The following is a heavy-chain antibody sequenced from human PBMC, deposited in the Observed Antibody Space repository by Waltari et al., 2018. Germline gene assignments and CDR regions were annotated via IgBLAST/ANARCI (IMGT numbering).Heavy chain of an antibody. D-gene: IGHD2-15*01. CDR2: IYFNDDK. CDR1: GFSLSGNEVA. CDR3: AHRVGRCYSCNWFDP. J-gene: IGHJ5*02. Sequence: QITLKESGPTLVKPTQTLTLTCTFSGFSLSGNEVAVGWFRQPPGKALEWLALIYFNDDKRDSPSLRSRLTIAKDTSKNQVVLTMTNMDPVDTATYYCAHRVGRCYSCNWFDPWGQGTLVTVSS. V-gene: IGHV2-5*01.